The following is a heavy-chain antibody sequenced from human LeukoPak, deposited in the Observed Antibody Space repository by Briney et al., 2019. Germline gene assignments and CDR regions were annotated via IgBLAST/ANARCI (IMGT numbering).Heavy chain of an antibody. CDR1: GYTFTGYY. J-gene: IGHJ2*01. V-gene: IGHV1-2*02. D-gene: IGHD1-26*01. CDR2: INPDSGAT. Sequence: ASVKVSCKASGYTFTGYYIHWVRQAPGEGLEWMGWINPDSGATNYAQKFQGRVTMTRDTSTSTGYMELSRLRSDDTAVYYCARCPKQVGFAYWHFDLWGRGTVVTVSS. CDR3: ARCPKQVGFAYWHFDL.